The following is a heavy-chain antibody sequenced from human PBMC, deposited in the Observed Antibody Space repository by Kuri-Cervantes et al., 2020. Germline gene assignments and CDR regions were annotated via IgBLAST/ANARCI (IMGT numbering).Heavy chain of an antibody. J-gene: IGHJ6*02. D-gene: IGHD3-10*01. Sequence: GGSLRLSCAASGFTFSSYAMHWVRQAPGKGLEWVAVISYDGSNKYYADSVKGRFTISRDNAKNTLYLQMNSLRAEDTAVYYCARDRKPGGYYDYGMDVWGQGTTVTVSS. CDR2: ISYDGSNK. CDR3: ARDRKPGGYYDYGMDV. CDR1: GFTFSSYA. V-gene: IGHV3-30*14.